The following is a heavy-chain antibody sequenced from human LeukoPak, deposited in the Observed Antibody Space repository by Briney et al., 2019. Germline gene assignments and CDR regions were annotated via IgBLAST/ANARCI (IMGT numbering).Heavy chain of an antibody. Sequence: QPGGSLRLSCAASGFTFSSYSMNWVRQAPGKGLGWVSFITSSSGVIYYADSVKGRFTVSRDTSKNTVYLQMTSLRVEDTAVYYCAKENDFWSGPEGWGQGTLVTVSS. V-gene: IGHV3-48*01. D-gene: IGHD3-3*01. CDR3: AKENDFWSGPEG. J-gene: IGHJ4*02. CDR1: GFTFSSYS. CDR2: ITSSSGVI.